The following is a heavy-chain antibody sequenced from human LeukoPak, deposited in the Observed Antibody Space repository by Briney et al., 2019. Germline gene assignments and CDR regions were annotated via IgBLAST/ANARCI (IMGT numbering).Heavy chain of an antibody. CDR2: INHNGNVN. D-gene: IGHD2-2*01. CDR1: GFTFSSYW. V-gene: IGHV3-7*03. Sequence: GGSLRLSCAASGFTFSSYWMNWARQAPGKGLEWVASINHNGNVNYYVDSVKGRFTISRDNAKNSLYLQMNSLRAEDTALYYCAKDIWSGLGYCNSTSCLGSFRAFDIWGQGTMVTVSS. CDR3: AKDIWSGLGYCNSTSCLGSFRAFDI. J-gene: IGHJ3*02.